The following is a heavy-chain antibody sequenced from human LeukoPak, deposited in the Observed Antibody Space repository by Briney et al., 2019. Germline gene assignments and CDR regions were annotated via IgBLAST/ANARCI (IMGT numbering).Heavy chain of an antibody. J-gene: IGHJ1*01. CDR3: AIGSAGYFQH. D-gene: IGHD6-19*01. V-gene: IGHV3-21*01. CDR2: ISSSSTYI. Sequence: GRSLRLSCAASGFTFSSYSMNWVRQAPGKGLEWVSSISSSSTYIYYADSVKGRFTISRDNAKNSLYLQMNSLRAEDTAVYYCAIGSAGYFQHWGQGTLVTVSS. CDR1: GFTFSSYS.